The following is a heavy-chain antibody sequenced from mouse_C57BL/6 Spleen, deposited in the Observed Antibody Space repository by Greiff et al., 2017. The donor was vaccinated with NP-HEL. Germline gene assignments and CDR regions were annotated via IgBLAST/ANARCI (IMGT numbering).Heavy chain of an antibody. D-gene: IGHD1-1*01. J-gene: IGHJ2*01. CDR3: ARGTTPPDY. CDR1: GSTFTSYG. CDR2: IYPRSGNT. V-gene: IGHV1-81*01. Sequence: QVQLQQSGAELARPGASVKLSCKASGSTFTSYGISWVKQRTGQGLEWIGEIYPRSGNTYYNEKLKGKATLTADKSSSTAYMELRSLTAEDSAVDYCARGTTPPDYWGQGTTLTVSS.